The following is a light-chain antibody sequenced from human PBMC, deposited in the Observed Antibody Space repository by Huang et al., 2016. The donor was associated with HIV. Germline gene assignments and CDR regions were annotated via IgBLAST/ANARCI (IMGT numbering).Light chain of an antibody. CDR1: QPINTY. CDR2: ESS. J-gene: IGKJ5*01. CDR3: QQSYSMPIT. Sequence: DIQVTQSPSSLSASVGDRVTTTCRASQPINTYLNWYPKKPGKAPKLLIYESSTLQSGVPSRFSGSGSGTDFTLTISSLQPEDFATYYCQQSYSMPITFGLGTRLEI. V-gene: IGKV1-39*01.